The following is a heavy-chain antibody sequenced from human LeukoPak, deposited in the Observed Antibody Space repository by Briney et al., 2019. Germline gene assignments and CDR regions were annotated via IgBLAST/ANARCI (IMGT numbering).Heavy chain of an antibody. CDR3: ARDRDDYGDYGVYFDY. V-gene: IGHV1-2*02. J-gene: IGHJ4*02. CDR2: INPNSGGT. CDR1: GYTFIDYY. D-gene: IGHD4-17*01. Sequence: ASVKVSCKASGYTFIDYYMHWVRQAPGQGLEWMGWINPNSGGTNYAQKFQGRVTMTRDTSISTAYMELSRLRSDDTAVYYCARDRDDYGDYGVYFDYWGQGTLVTVSS.